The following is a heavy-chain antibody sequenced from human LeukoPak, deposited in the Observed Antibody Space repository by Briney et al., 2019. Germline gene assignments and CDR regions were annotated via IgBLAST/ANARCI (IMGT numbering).Heavy chain of an antibody. D-gene: IGHD3-22*01. CDR3: TRGTSSAD. CDR2: IRSEVYGGTT. J-gene: IGHJ4*02. CDR1: GFTFADDA. Sequence: GGSLRLSCIASGFTFADDAMSWVRQAPGKGLEWVGFIRSEVYGGTTEYAASVKGRLTISRDDSKSIAYLQMNSLKTEDTAVYYCTRGTSSADWGQGTLVTISS. V-gene: IGHV3-49*04.